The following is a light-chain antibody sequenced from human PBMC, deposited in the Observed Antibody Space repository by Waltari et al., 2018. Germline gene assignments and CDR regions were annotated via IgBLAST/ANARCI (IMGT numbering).Light chain of an antibody. CDR2: LGS. J-gene: IGKJ4*01. V-gene: IGKV2-28*01. CDR3: MQALNQLT. Sequence: DIVMTQSPLSLPVTPGEPASISCRSTQSLLHSNGYNYLDWYLQKPGQSQQLLIYLGSNRASGVPDRFSGSGAGTDFTLKISRVEAEDVGVYCCMQALNQLTFAGGTKVEIK. CDR1: QSLLHSNGYNY.